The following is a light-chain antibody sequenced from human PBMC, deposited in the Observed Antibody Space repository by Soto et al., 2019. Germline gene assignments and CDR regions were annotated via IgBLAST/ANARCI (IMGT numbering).Light chain of an antibody. CDR3: QQYGSSPLT. J-gene: IGKJ4*01. CDR2: GTF. V-gene: IGKV3-20*01. CDR1: QSISSSH. Sequence: ENVLTQSPGTLSLSSGERATLSCRASQSISSSHLAWYQQKPGQAHRVLIYGTFSRATGIPDRFSGSGSGTDFTLTISRLEPEDFGVYYCQQYGSSPLTFGGGTEVEIK.